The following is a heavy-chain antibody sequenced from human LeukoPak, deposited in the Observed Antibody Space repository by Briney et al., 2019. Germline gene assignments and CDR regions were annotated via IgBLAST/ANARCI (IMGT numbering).Heavy chain of an antibody. D-gene: IGHD3-10*01. CDR2: MNPNSGNT. V-gene: IGHV1-8*01. CDR1: GYTFTSYD. CDR3: ARVTYGSGSYPLDY. Sequence: ASVKVSCKASGYTFTSYDINWVRQATGPGLEWMGWMNPNSGNTGYAQKFQGRVTITSNTSISTAYMELSSLRSDDTAVYYCARVTYGSGSYPLDYWGQETLVTVSS. J-gene: IGHJ4*02.